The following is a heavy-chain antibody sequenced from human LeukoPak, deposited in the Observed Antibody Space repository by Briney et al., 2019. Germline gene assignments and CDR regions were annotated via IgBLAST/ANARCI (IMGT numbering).Heavy chain of an antibody. CDR3: ARDNVICNNNSCYAMNNWFDP. D-gene: IGHD2-2*01. CDR2: ISYDGSYE. CDR1: GFTFSFYT. J-gene: IGHJ5*02. V-gene: IGHV3-30*04. Sequence: PGGSLRLSCAASGFTFSFYTMYWVRQAPGKGLEWVAFISYDGSYEYYTDSVKGRFTISRDNSKNTLYLQVNSLRAEDTAVYYCARDNVICNNNSCYAMNNWFDPWGQGTLVTVSS.